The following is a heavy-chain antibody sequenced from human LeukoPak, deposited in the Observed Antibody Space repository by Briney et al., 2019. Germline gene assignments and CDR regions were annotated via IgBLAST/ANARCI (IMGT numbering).Heavy chain of an antibody. CDR3: ARDFLGYCSGGSCATFDY. CDR2: IYHSGST. Sequence: SGTLSLTCAVSGGSISSSNWWRWVRQPPEKGLECIGVIYHSGSTNYTPPLNRRVIISVDKSKHQYSLELSSVTAADTAVYYCARDFLGYCSGGSCATFDYWGQETLVTVSS. CDR1: GGSISSSNW. D-gene: IGHD2-15*01. V-gene: IGHV4-4*02. J-gene: IGHJ4*02.